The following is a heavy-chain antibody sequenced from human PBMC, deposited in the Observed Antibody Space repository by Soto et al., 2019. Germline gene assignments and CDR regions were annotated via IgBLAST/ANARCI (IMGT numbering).Heavy chain of an antibody. V-gene: IGHV2-5*02. Sequence: QITLKESGPTLVRPPQTLTLTCTFSGFSLTSGVGVGWIRQPPGKALEWLALIYSDDDKRYSPSLKNRLTITKDNSKNLVVLTMTNVGPVDTATYFCAHIDPEIVTVGGHGGFDYWGQGTLVTVSS. J-gene: IGHJ4*02. CDR3: AHIDPEIVTVGGHGGFDY. CDR2: IYSDDDK. D-gene: IGHD5-12*01. CDR1: GFSLTSGVG.